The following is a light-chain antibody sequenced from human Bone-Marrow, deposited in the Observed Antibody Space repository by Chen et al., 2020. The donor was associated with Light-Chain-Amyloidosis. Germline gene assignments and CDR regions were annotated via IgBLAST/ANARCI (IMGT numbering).Light chain of an antibody. J-gene: IGKJ4*01. CDR1: QTISSNY. CDR3: QQYGTSPLT. V-gene: IGKV3-20*01. CDR2: GSS. Sequence: EIVLTQSPGTLSLSPGEGANLSCRASQTISSNYLTWYQQKFGQAPRLLIYGSSSRDTGIPDRFTGSGSGTDFTLTINRQEPEDFAMYYCQQYGTSPLTFGGGIKVEIK.